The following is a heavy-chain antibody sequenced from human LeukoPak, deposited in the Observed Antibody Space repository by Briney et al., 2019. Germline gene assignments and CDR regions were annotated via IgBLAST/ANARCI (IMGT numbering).Heavy chain of an antibody. V-gene: IGHV3-23*01. CDR3: AKYTGYSSGWDRSPFDY. Sequence: GGSLRLSCAASGFTFSSYAMSWVRQAPGKGLEWVSAISGSGGSTYYADSVKGRFTISRDNSKNTLYLQMNSLRAEDTAVYYCAKYTGYSSGWDRSPFDYWGQGTLVTVSS. CDR2: ISGSGGST. D-gene: IGHD6-19*01. J-gene: IGHJ4*02. CDR1: GFTFSSYA.